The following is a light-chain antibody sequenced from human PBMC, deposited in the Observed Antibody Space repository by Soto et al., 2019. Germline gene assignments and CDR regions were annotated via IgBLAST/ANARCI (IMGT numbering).Light chain of an antibody. CDR1: QSLSNFF. V-gene: IGKV3-20*01. CDR2: GTS. J-gene: IGKJ5*01. CDR3: QQYESSPIT. Sequence: EIVLTQSPGILSLSPGAGATLSCRASQSLSNFFLAWYQQKPGQAPRLLIYGTSIRATGIPDRFSGSGSETDFTFTVNRLEPEDFAVYYCQQYESSPITFGQGTRLEIK.